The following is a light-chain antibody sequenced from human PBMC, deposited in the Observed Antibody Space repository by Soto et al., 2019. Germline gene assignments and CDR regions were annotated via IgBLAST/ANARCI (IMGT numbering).Light chain of an antibody. J-gene: IGLJ2*01. CDR2: GNS. CDR3: QSYDSRLSAVV. V-gene: IGLV1-40*01. Sequence: QSVLTQPPSVSGAPGQRVTISCTGSSSNIGAGYDVHWYQQLPGTAPKLLIYGNSNRPSGVPDRFSGSKSGTSASLAITGLQAEDEADYYCQSYDSRLSAVVFGGGTKVTGL. CDR1: SSNIGAGYD.